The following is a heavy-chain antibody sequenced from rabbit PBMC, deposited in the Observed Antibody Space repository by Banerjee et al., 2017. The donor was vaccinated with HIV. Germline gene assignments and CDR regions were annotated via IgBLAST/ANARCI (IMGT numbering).Heavy chain of an antibody. V-gene: IGHV1S40*01. CDR3: ARLGHADYPYAYGLKL. Sequence: QSLEESGGDRVKPGASLTLTCTASGFSFSGSHYMCWVRQAPGKGLEWIACIYAGGSGTTYYASWAKGRFTISKTSSTTVTLQMTSLTAADTATYFCARLGHADYPYAYGLKLWGQGTLVTVS. CDR1: GFSFSGSHY. D-gene: IGHD6-1*01. CDR2: IYAGGSGTT. J-gene: IGHJ4*01.